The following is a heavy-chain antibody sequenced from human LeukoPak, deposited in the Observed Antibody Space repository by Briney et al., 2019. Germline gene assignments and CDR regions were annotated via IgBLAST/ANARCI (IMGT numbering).Heavy chain of an antibody. D-gene: IGHD3-22*01. CDR1: GYTFTSYD. V-gene: IGHV1-8*01. Sequence: ASVKVSCKASGYTFTSYDINWVRQATGQGLECMGWMNPNSGNTGYAQKFQGRVTMTRNTSISTAYMELSSLRSEDTAVYYCARVYYDSSGYYWNNWFDPWGQGTLVTVSS. J-gene: IGHJ5*02. CDR3: ARVYYDSSGYYWNNWFDP. CDR2: MNPNSGNT.